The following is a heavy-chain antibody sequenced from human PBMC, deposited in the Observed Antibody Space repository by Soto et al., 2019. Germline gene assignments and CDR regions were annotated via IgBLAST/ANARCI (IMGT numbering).Heavy chain of an antibody. J-gene: IGHJ5*02. CDR3: SRDLDRSIGYYFKNWFDP. CDR1: GYTFSPYN. CDR2: INPGGGSA. V-gene: IGHV1-46*01. D-gene: IGHD3-22*01. Sequence: QVQLVQSGAEVKKPGASVKLSCNASGYTFSPYNMHWVRQAPGQGLEWMGIINPGGGSATYAQKVQGRVTMTRDTATSTVYMELSSLRAEDTAVYYCSRDLDRSIGYYFKNWFDPWGQGTLVTVSS.